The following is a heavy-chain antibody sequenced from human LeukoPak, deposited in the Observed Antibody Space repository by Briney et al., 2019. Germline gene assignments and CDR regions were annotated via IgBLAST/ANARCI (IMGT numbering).Heavy chain of an antibody. CDR3: ARQPYCSGGSCYPGWFDP. CDR1: GYSFTSYW. V-gene: IGHV5-10-1*01. CDR2: IDPSDSYT. Sequence: GESLKISCKGSGYSFTSYWISWVRQMPGKGLEWMGRIDPSDSYTNYSPSFQGHVTISADKSISTAYLQWSGLKASDTAMYYCARQPYCSGGSCYPGWFDPWGQGTLVTVSS. J-gene: IGHJ5*02. D-gene: IGHD2-15*01.